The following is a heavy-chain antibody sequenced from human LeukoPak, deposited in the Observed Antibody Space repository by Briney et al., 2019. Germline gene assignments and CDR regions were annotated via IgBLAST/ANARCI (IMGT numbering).Heavy chain of an antibody. CDR1: GGSISSYY. D-gene: IGHD1-26*01. CDR2: IYYSGIT. CDR3: ARLGEGSYGPYYYYYYMDV. J-gene: IGHJ6*03. Sequence: PSETLSLTCTVSGGSISSYYWSWIRQPPGKGLEWIGYIYYSGITNYNPSLKSRVTISVDTSKNQFSLKLSSVTAADTAVYNCARLGEGSYGPYYYYYYMDVWGKGTTVTVSS. V-gene: IGHV4-59*01.